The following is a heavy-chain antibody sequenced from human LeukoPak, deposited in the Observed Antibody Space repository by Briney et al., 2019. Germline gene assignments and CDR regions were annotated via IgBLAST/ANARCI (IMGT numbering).Heavy chain of an antibody. CDR3: VKASSSWYYFDY. J-gene: IGHJ4*02. CDR2: ISNNGGST. Sequence: GGSLRLSCSASGFTFSSYAMHWVRQAPGERLEYVSAISNNGGSTYYAESVKGRFTISRDNSKNTLYLQMSSLRAEDTAVYYCVKASSSWYYFDYWGQGTLVTVSS. V-gene: IGHV3-64D*06. D-gene: IGHD6-13*01. CDR1: GFTFSSYA.